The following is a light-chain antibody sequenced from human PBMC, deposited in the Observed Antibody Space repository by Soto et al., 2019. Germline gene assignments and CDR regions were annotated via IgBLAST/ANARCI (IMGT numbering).Light chain of an antibody. CDR1: QSVSRSY. Sequence: ESVLTQSPGTPSLSPGERATLSCRASQSVSRSYLAWYQQKPGQAPRLLIYGASSRATGIPDRFSGSGSGTDFTLTISRLEPEDFAVYYCQQYGSSPFTFGQGTRLEIK. V-gene: IGKV3-20*01. CDR2: GAS. CDR3: QQYGSSPFT. J-gene: IGKJ5*01.